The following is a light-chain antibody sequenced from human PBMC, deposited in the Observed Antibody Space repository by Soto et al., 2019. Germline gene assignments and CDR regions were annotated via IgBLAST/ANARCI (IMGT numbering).Light chain of an antibody. CDR3: ASYTGSDTLV. CDR1: SSDVGGYNY. Sequence: QSALTQPPSASGSPGQSVTISCTGTSSDVGGYNYVSWYQQHPGKAPKLMIYEVSKRPSGVPDRLSGSKSGNTASLTVSGLQVENEADYYCASYTGSDTLVFGGGTKLTVL. CDR2: EVS. V-gene: IGLV2-8*01. J-gene: IGLJ2*01.